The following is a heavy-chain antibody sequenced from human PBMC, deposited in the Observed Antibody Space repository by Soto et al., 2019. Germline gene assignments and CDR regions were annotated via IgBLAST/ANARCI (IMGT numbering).Heavy chain of an antibody. CDR1: GYTFSTYG. Sequence: QVQLVQSGAEVKKPGASVKVSCKASGYTFSTYGFSWVRQAPGQGLEWMGWIGADNGDTNYAQNFQGRVTMTTDTSTTPSYMELRSLTSADSAVYFCARDWKGAEGFDPWGQGTLLTVSS. CDR3: ARDWKGAEGFDP. CDR2: IGADNGDT. D-gene: IGHD1-1*01. J-gene: IGHJ5*02. V-gene: IGHV1-18*01.